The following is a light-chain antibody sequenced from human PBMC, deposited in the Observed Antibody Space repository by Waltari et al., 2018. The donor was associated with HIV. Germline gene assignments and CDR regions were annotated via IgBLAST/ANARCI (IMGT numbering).Light chain of an antibody. J-gene: IGLJ1*01. Sequence: QSVLTQPPSASGTPGQRVTISCSGSSSNIGSNSVCWFQQLPGTAPKVLIYTDNQRPSGVPDRFSGSKSGTSASLAISGLRSEDEADYFCAAWDDRLRGHVFGTGTKVTVL. CDR1: SSNIGSNS. V-gene: IGLV1-47*01. CDR2: TDN. CDR3: AAWDDRLRGHV.